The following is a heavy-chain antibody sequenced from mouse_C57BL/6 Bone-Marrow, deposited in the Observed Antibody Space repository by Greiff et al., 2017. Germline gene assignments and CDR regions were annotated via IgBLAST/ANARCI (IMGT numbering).Heavy chain of an antibody. Sequence: QVQLQQPGAELVMPGASVKLSCKASGYNFTSYWMHWVKQRPGQGLEWIGEIDPSDSYTNYNQKFKGKSTLTVDKSSSTAYMQLSSLTSEDSAVYYCAREEPTTLVNYWRQGTTLTVSS. CDR3: AREEPTTLVNY. CDR2: IDPSDSYT. V-gene: IGHV1-69*01. J-gene: IGHJ2*01. D-gene: IGHD5-1*01. CDR1: GYNFTSYW.